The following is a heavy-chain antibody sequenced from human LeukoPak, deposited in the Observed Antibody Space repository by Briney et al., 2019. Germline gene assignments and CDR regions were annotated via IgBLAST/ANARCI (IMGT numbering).Heavy chain of an antibody. CDR1: GFTFSSHS. Sequence: GGSLRLSCAASGFTFSSHSMNWVRQAPGKGLEWVSSISSSSSYIYYADSVKGRFTISRDNAKNSLYLQTNSLRAEDTAVYYCARFRAGSDAFDIWGQGTMVTVSS. CDR3: ARFRAGSDAFDI. J-gene: IGHJ3*02. V-gene: IGHV3-21*01. CDR2: ISSSSSYI.